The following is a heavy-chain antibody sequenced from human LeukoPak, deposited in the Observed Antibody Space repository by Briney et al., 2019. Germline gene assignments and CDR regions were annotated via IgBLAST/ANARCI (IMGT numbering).Heavy chain of an antibody. D-gene: IGHD3-22*01. V-gene: IGHV3-30*14. CDR2: VSYLGNDK. J-gene: IGHJ4*02. CDR3: ARKTDSSGSGDY. Sequence: GGSLRLSCAASGFTFNKYAMHWVRQAPGKGLEWVAVVSYLGNDKFYADSVKGRFTISRDNSKNTLYLQMNSLRAEDTAVYYCARKTDSSGSGDYWGQGTLVTVSS. CDR1: GFTFNKYA.